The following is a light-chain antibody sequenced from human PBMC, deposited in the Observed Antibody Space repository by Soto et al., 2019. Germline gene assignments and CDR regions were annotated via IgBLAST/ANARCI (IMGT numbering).Light chain of an antibody. CDR1: QSVSSNY. CDR3: HKYGASPWT. J-gene: IGKJ1*01. CDR2: GVS. Sequence: EIVLTQSPVTLSSSPGERATLSCRASQSVSSNYFAWFQQRPGQAPRLLIYGVSTRATGTPDRFSASGSATEFTLNINRLEPEDFAVYYCHKYGASPWTCGQGTTGDIK. V-gene: IGKV3-20*01.